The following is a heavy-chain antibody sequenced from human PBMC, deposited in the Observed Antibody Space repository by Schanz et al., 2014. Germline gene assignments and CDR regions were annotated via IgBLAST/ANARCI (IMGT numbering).Heavy chain of an antibody. J-gene: IGHJ4*02. D-gene: IGHD6-13*01. CDR3: ARGLIAAAGGAFDY. V-gene: IGHV3-33*01. Sequence: QVQLVESGGGVVQPGRSLRLSCAASGFTFSSYGMHWVRQAPGKGLEWVAVIWYDGSNKYYADSVKGLFTISRDNSKNTLFLQMNSLRAGDAAVYYCARGLIAAAGGAFDYWGQGTLVAVSA. CDR1: GFTFSSYG. CDR2: IWYDGSNK.